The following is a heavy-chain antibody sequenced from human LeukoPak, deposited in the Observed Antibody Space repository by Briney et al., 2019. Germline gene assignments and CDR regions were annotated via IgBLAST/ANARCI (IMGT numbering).Heavy chain of an antibody. V-gene: IGHV4-34*01. D-gene: IGHD3-10*01. J-gene: IGHJ1*01. CDR2: INHSGST. CDR1: GGSFSGYY. CDR3: ARAFLIRGYFQH. Sequence: SETLSLTCAVYGGSFSGYYWSWIRQPPGKGLEWIGEINHSGSTNYNPSLKSRATISVDTSKNQFSLKLSSVTAADTAVYYCARAFLIRGYFQHWGQGTLVTVSS.